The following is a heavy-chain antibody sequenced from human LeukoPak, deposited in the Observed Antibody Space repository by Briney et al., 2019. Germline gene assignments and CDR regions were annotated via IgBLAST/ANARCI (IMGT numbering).Heavy chain of an antibody. CDR1: GFTVSSNC. J-gene: IGHJ4*02. Sequence: GESLRLSCAASGFTVSSNCMSWVRQAPGKGLKWVSAICGGGTTYYADSVKGRFTISRDNSKNTVYLQMNSLRAEDTAVYYCATGVASGGPPMCWGQGTLVTVSS. D-gene: IGHD6-13*01. CDR3: ATGVASGGPPMC. V-gene: IGHV3-53*01. CDR2: ICGGGTT.